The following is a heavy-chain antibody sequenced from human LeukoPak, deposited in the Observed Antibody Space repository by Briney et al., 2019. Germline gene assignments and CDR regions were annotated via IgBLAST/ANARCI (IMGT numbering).Heavy chain of an antibody. Sequence: ASVKVSCKASGYSFSGYYIHWVRRAPGQGLEWMGWINRNTGGTNYAQKFQGRVTMTRETSISAAYMELSRLRSDDTAVYYCATGFFLEPADHWGQGTLVTVSP. CDR1: GYSFSGYY. D-gene: IGHD3-3*01. CDR2: INRNTGGT. J-gene: IGHJ5*02. V-gene: IGHV1-2*02. CDR3: ATGFFLEPADH.